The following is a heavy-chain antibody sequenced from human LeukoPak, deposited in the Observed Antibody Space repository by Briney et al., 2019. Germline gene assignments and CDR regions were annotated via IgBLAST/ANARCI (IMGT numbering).Heavy chain of an antibody. Sequence: PSETLSLTCTVSGGSISDHYWNWVRQPPGKGLEWIGYIYSSGSTKYNPSLRSRVTMSVDTSKNQVSLKLSSVTAADTAVFYCARGVGVPSAIMDDYYYMDVWGIGTTVTVSS. J-gene: IGHJ6*03. V-gene: IGHV4-59*11. D-gene: IGHD2-2*02. CDR3: ARGVGVPSAIMDDYYYMDV. CDR2: IYSSGST. CDR1: GGSISDHY.